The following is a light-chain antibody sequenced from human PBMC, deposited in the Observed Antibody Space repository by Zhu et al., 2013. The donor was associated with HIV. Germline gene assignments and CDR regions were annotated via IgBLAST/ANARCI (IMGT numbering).Light chain of an antibody. CDR2: GAS. Sequence: EIVMTQSPATLSVSPGERATLSCRASQSVSNTLAWYQQKPGQAPRLLIYGASTRATGVPARFSGSGSGTEFTLTISRLEPEDFGLYYCQRYGSSVTWTFGQGTKVEIK. J-gene: IGKJ1*01. CDR1: QSVSNT. CDR3: QRYGSSVTWT. V-gene: IGKV3-15*01.